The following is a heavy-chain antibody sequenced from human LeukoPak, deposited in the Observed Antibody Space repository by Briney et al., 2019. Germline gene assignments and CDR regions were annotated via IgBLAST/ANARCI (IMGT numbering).Heavy chain of an antibody. CDR3: AKDRRAYGAVPSVDLDY. CDR2: ISWNSGSI. J-gene: IGHJ4*02. V-gene: IGHV3-9*01. CDR1: GFTFDDYA. Sequence: GGSLRLSCAGSGFTFDDYAMHWVRQAPGKGLEWVSGISWNSGSIGYADSVKGRFTISRDNAKNSLYLQMNSLRAKDTALYYCAKDRRAYGAVPSVDLDYWGQGTLVTVSS. D-gene: IGHD4-17*01.